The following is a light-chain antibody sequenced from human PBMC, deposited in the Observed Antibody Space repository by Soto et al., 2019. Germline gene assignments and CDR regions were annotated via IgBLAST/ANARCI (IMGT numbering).Light chain of an antibody. J-gene: IGKJ3*01. CDR1: QSVSSKY. CDR2: GTS. V-gene: IGKV3-20*01. Sequence: EIVLTQSPGTLSLSPGERATLSCRASQSVSSKYLAWYQQKPGQAPRVLIYGTSIRASGVPERFSGGGSGTDFTHTITRLEPEDCAVYYCQQYGSSLFTLGPGTKVDIK. CDR3: QQYGSSLFT.